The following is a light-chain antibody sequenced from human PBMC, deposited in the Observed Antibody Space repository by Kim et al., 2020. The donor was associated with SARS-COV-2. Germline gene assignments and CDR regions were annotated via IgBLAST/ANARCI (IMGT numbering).Light chain of an antibody. V-gene: IGLV2-23*01. CDR1: ISDV. J-gene: IGLJ3*02. CDR3: CSYGGTS. CDR2: EGS. Sequence: QSALTQPASVSGSPGQSITISCTGTISDVSWYQQHPGKAPKLLIYEGSKRPSGVSNRLSGSKSGNTASLTITALQAEYEADYYCCSYGGTSFGGGTALTVL.